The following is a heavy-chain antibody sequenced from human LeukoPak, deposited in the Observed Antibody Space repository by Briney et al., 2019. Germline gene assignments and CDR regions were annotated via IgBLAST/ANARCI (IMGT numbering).Heavy chain of an antibody. CDR2: ISGSSSTI. Sequence: PGGSLRLSCAASGFTFGTYAMNWVRHAPGKGLDSVSYISGSSSTIYYADSVKGRFTISRDNAKNSLYLQMNGLRDEDTAVYYCARDAGSGYFDNWGQGTLVTVSS. V-gene: IGHV3-48*02. CDR3: ARDAGSGYFDN. J-gene: IGHJ4*02. D-gene: IGHD6-19*01. CDR1: GFTFGTYA.